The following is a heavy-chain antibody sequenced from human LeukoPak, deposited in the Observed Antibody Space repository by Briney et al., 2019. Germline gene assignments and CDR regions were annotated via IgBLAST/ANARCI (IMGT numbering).Heavy chain of an antibody. V-gene: IGHV3-30-3*01. Sequence: GRSLRLSCAASGFTFSSYAMHWVRQAPGKGLEWVTVISYDGSNEYYADSVKGRFTISRDNSKNTLYLQMNNLRAEDTAVYYCARGLVRSGYYFDYWGQGTLVTDSS. CDR2: ISYDGSNE. CDR1: GFTFSSYA. D-gene: IGHD3-9*01. CDR3: ARGLVRSGYYFDY. J-gene: IGHJ4*02.